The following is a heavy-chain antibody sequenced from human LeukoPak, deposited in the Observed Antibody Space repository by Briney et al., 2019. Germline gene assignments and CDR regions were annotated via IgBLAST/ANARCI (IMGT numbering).Heavy chain of an antibody. CDR1: GGSISSSGYY. V-gene: IGHV4-39*07. J-gene: IGHJ4*02. CDR2: IDHCGST. Sequence: PSETLSLTCTVSGGSISSSGYYWGWLRQPPGKGLEWLGSIDHCGSTYYNPSLKSRVTISVDTSKNQFSLKLSSVTAADTAVYYCARGLIMAAAGRGEFHYWGQGTLVTVSS. D-gene: IGHD6-13*01. CDR3: ARGLIMAAAGRGEFHY.